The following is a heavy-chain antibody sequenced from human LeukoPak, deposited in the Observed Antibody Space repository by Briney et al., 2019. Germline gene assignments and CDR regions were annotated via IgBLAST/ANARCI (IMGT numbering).Heavy chain of an antibody. D-gene: IGHD3-9*01. CDR2: IYYSGST. V-gene: IGHV4-59*01. Sequence: SETLSLTCTVSGGSISSYYWSWIRQPPGKGLEWIGYIYYSGSTNYNPSLKSRVTISVDTSKYQFSLKLSSVTAADTAMYYCARVILTAYHHDAFDIWGQGTMVTVSS. CDR3: ARVILTAYHHDAFDI. J-gene: IGHJ3*02. CDR1: GGSISSYY.